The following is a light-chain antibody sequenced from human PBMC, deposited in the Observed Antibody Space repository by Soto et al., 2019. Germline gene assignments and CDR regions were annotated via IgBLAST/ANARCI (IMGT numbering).Light chain of an antibody. CDR2: SAS. V-gene: IGKV3-15*01. CDR3: QQYHNWPWT. Sequence: DRVMTQSPATLSVSPGDRATLSCRASQTIRGNLAWYQQKPGQAPRLLIHSASTRATGIPARFSGSGSGTEFTLTISSLQSEDFAVYYCQQYHNWPWTFGQGTEVEIK. CDR1: QTIRGN. J-gene: IGKJ1*01.